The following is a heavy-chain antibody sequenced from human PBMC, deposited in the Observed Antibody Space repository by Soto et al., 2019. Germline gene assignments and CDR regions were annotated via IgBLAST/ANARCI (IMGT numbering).Heavy chain of an antibody. CDR3: ARARYSSGWSDYYYGMDV. J-gene: IGHJ6*02. CDR2: IIPIFGTA. Sequence: SVKVSCKASGGTFSSYAISWVRQAPGQGLEWMGGIIPIFGTANYAQKFQGRVTITADKSTSTAYMELSSLRSEDTAVYYCARARYSSGWSDYYYGMDVWGQGTTVTVSS. CDR1: GGTFSSYA. D-gene: IGHD6-19*01. V-gene: IGHV1-69*06.